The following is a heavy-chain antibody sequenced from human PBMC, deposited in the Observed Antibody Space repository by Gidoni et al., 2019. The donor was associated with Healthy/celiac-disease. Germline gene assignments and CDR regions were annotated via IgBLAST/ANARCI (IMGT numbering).Heavy chain of an antibody. Sequence: EVQLLESGGGLVQPGGSLSLSCAASGFTFSSYAMSGVRQAPGKGLEWGSAISGSGGSTYYADSVKGRFTISRDNSKNTLYLQMNSLRAEDTAVYYCAKRGAVAGTEDYWGQGTLVTVSS. CDR1: GFTFSSYA. V-gene: IGHV3-23*01. J-gene: IGHJ4*02. CDR3: AKRGAVAGTEDY. CDR2: ISGSGGST. D-gene: IGHD6-19*01.